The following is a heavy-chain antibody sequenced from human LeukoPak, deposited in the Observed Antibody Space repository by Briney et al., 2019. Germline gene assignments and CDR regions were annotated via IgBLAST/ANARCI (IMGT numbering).Heavy chain of an antibody. D-gene: IGHD6-6*01. V-gene: IGHV4-4*07. CDR3: ARGSSVYSSSSLDFDY. J-gene: IGHJ4*02. Sequence: SETLSLTCTVSGGSISSYYWSWIRQPAGKGLEWIGRIYTSGSTDYNPSLKSRVTMSVDTSKNQFSLKLSSVTAADTAVYYCARGSSVYSSSSLDFDYWGQGTLVTVSS. CDR2: IYTSGST. CDR1: GGSISSYY.